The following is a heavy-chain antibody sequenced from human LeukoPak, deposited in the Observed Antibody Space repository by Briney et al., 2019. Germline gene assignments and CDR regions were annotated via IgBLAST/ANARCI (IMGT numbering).Heavy chain of an antibody. J-gene: IGHJ1*01. CDR1: GFSFSSYW. V-gene: IGHV3-74*01. CDR2: IKSDGKT. CDR3: ARAPSEIGGYYPEYFRH. D-gene: IGHD3-22*01. Sequence: GGSLRLSFAASGFSFSSYWMHWVRQAPGRGGVWVSRIKSDGKTNSADSVKGRFTISRDNAKNIVSLQMNSLRAEDTGVYYCARAPSEIGGYYPEYFRHWGQGTLVTVSS.